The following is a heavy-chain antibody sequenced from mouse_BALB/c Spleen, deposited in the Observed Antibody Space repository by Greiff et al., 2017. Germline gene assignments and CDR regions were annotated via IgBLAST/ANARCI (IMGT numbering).Heavy chain of an antibody. D-gene: IGHD1-1*01. CDR2: IWSGGST. V-gene: IGHV2-2*02. J-gene: IGHJ4*01. CDR3: ARNGISNYYGSRYYAMDY. CDR1: GFSLTSYG. Sequence: QVQLKQSGPGLVQPSQSLSITCTVSGFSLTSYGVHWVRQSPGKGLEWLGVIWSGGSTDYNAAFISRLSISKDNSKSQVFFKMNSLQANDTAIYYCARNGISNYYGSRYYAMDYWGQGTSVTVSS.